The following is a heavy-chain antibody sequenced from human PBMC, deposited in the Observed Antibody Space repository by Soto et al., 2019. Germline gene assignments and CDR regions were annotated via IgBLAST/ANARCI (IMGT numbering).Heavy chain of an antibody. CDR3: ARALVAPAARGDYYYYGMDV. D-gene: IGHD2-2*01. CDR2: ISSSSSYI. J-gene: IGHJ6*02. Sequence: PGGSLRLSCAASGFAFSSYSMNWVRQAPGKGLEWVSSISSSSSYIYYADSVKGRFTISRDNAKNSLYLQMNSLRAEDTAVYYCARALVAPAARGDYYYYGMDVWGQGTTVTVSS. V-gene: IGHV3-21*01. CDR1: GFAFSSYS.